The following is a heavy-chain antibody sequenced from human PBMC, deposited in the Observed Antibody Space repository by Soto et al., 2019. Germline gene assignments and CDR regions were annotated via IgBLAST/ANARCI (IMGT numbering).Heavy chain of an antibody. D-gene: IGHD6-13*01. V-gene: IGHV3-33*08. J-gene: IGHJ4*02. CDR2: IWYDGSNK. CDR3: ARFSSSWKYYDY. CDR1: GFTFSSYG. Sequence: GGSLRLSCAASGFTFSSYGMHWVRQAPGKGLEGVAVIWYDGSNKYYADSVKGRFTISRDNSKNTLYLQMNSLRAEDTAVYYCARFSSSWKYYDYWGQGTLVTVSS.